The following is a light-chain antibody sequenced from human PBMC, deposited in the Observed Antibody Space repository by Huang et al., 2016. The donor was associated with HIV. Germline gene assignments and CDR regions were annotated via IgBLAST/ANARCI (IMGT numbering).Light chain of an antibody. CDR2: AAS. CDR1: QGISSY. Sequence: AIRITQSPSSLSASTGDRVTITCRASQGISSYLAWYQQEPGRAPRLLIYAASMLQSGVPSRFSGSGSGADFTLTISGLQSEDFATYYCQQYYTYPRTFGQGTKLEIK. CDR3: QQYYTYPRT. V-gene: IGKV1-8*01. J-gene: IGKJ1*01.